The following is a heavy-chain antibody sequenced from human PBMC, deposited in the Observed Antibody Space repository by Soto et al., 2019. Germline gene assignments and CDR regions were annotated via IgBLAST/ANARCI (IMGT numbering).Heavy chain of an antibody. V-gene: IGHV4-59*01. CDR1: GGSISSYY. J-gene: IGHJ5*02. Sequence: SETLSLTCTVSGGSISSYYWSWIRQPPGKGLEWIGYIYYSGSTNYNPSLKSRVTISVDTSKNQFSLKLSSVTAADTAVYYCAREGIAARGEYNCFDPWGQGTLVTVSS. D-gene: IGHD6-6*01. CDR2: IYYSGST. CDR3: AREGIAARGEYNCFDP.